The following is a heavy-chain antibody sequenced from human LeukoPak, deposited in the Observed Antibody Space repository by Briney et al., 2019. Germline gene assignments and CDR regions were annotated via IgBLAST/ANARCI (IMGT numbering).Heavy chain of an antibody. CDR1: GFTFSSYG. V-gene: IGHV3-30*03. Sequence: GTSLRLSCAASGFTFSSYGIHWVRQAPGKGLEWVAVTSFDGSSKYYADSVKGRFTISRDNAKNTLYLQMNSLRAEDTAVYYCARRIQGMAPYYFDYWGQGTLVTVSS. D-gene: IGHD5-24*01. CDR3: ARRIQGMAPYYFDY. CDR2: TSFDGSSK. J-gene: IGHJ4*02.